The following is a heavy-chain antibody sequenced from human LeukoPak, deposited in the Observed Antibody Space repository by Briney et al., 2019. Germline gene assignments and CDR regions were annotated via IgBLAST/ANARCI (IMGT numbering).Heavy chain of an antibody. Sequence: ASVKVSCKASGYTFTGYYMHWVRQAPGQGLEWMGWINPNSGGTNYAQKFQGRVTMTRDTSISTAYMELSRLRSDDTAVYYCARERQQLGQYYFDYWGQGTLVTVSS. D-gene: IGHD6-13*01. CDR2: INPNSGGT. CDR3: ARERQQLGQYYFDY. J-gene: IGHJ4*02. V-gene: IGHV1-2*02. CDR1: GYTFTGYY.